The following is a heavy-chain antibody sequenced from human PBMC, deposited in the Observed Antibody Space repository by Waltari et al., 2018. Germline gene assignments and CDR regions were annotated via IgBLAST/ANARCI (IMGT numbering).Heavy chain of an antibody. V-gene: IGHV1-69*02. J-gene: IGHJ6*02. D-gene: IGHD2-15*01. Sequence: QVQLVQSGAEVKKPGSSVKVSCQASGGTFSSYTISWVRNAPGQGLEWMGRIIPILGIANYAQKFQGRVTITADKSTSTAYMELSSLRSEDTAVYYCARLAVYYYYYGMDVWGQGTTVTVSS. CDR3: ARLAVYYYYYGMDV. CDR2: IIPILGIA. CDR1: GGTFSSYT.